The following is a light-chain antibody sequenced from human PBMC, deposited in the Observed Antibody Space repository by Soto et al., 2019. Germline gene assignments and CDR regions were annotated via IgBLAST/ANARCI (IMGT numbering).Light chain of an antibody. Sequence: ELVLTQSPGTLSLSPGERATLSCRASQSVSGSYLAGYQQKPGQAPRLLIYGASSRATGIPDRFSGSGSGTDFTLTISRLEPEDFAVYYCQQYGSSPPITFGQGTRLEIK. J-gene: IGKJ5*01. CDR2: GAS. V-gene: IGKV3-20*01. CDR3: QQYGSSPPIT. CDR1: QSVSGSY.